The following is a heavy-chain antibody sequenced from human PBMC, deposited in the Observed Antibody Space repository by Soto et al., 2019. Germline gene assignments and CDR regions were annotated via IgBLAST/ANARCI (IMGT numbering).Heavy chain of an antibody. CDR1: GGSISSSSYY. CDR3: ARHGMGYYDYVWGSYRHPSPNYPLPHVDF. J-gene: IGHJ4*02. D-gene: IGHD3-16*02. V-gene: IGHV4-39*01. CDR2: IYYSGST. Sequence: PSETLSLTCTVSGGSISSSSYYWGWIRQPPGKGLEWIGSIYYSGSTYYNPSLKSRVTISVDTSKNQFSLKLSSVTAADTAVYYCARHGMGYYDYVWGSYRHPSPNYPLPHVDFCGQGTLVTVSS.